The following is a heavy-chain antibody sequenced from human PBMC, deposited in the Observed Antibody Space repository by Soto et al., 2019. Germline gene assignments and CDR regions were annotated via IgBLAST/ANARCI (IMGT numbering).Heavy chain of an antibody. V-gene: IGHV3-43D*03. CDR3: AKDIGGYCSGGSCYSLDY. Sequence: GGSLRLSCAASGFTFDDYAMHWVRQAPGKGLEWVSLISWDGGSTYYADSVKGRFTISRDNSKNSLYLQMNSLRAEDTALYYCAKDIGGYCSGGSCYSLDYWGQGTLVTVSS. D-gene: IGHD2-15*01. J-gene: IGHJ4*02. CDR2: ISWDGGST. CDR1: GFTFDDYA.